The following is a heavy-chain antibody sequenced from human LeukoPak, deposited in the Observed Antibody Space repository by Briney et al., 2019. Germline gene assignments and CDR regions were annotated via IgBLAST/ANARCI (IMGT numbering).Heavy chain of an antibody. V-gene: IGHV6-1*01. Sequence: SQTLSLTCAISGDSVSSSSSTWNWIRQSPSRGLEWLGRTYYRSKWFNDYAVSVKSRMTINPDTSKNQFSLQLNSVTPEDTAVYYCVRDTVAGNFFDYWGQGTLVTVSS. D-gene: IGHD6-19*01. CDR3: VRDTVAGNFFDY. CDR2: TYYRSKWFN. CDR1: GDSVSSSSST. J-gene: IGHJ4*02.